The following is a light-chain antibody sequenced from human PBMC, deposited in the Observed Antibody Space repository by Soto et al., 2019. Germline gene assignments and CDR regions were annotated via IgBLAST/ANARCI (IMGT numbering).Light chain of an antibody. CDR1: QGIGIY. CDR3: LQHNTYPYS. Sequence: DIQMTQSPSSLSASVGDRVTITCRTSQGIGIYLGWFQQKPGKAPKRLIYAASTLDGGVPSRFSGSGSGTEFTLTISSLQPEDFATYYCLQHNTYPYSFGQGTKLEIK. V-gene: IGKV1-17*01. CDR2: AAS. J-gene: IGKJ2*03.